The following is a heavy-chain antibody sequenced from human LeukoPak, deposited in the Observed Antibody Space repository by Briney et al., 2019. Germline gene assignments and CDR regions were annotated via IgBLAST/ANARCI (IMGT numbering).Heavy chain of an antibody. D-gene: IGHD2-15*01. J-gene: IGHJ4*02. CDR1: GFTFSSYA. CDR3: ARDAAAARPGV. Sequence: GGSLRLSCAASGFTFSSYAMSWVRQAPGKGLEWVSYISSSSSTIYYADSVKGRFTISRDNAKNSLYLQMNSLRAEDTAVYYCARDAAAARPGVWGQGTLVTVSS. V-gene: IGHV3-48*01. CDR2: ISSSSSTI.